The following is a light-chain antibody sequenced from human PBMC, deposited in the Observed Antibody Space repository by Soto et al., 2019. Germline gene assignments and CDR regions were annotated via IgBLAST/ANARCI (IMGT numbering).Light chain of an antibody. CDR2: GAS. Sequence: IVFTQSPGTLSLSPWERATLSCRASQSVSSSYLAWYQQQPGQAPRLLIYGASSRATGIPDRFSGSGSGTDFTLTISRLEPEDFAVYYCQQYGSLSWTFGQGGKVDTK. CDR3: QQYGSLSWT. CDR1: QSVSSSY. V-gene: IGKV3-20*01. J-gene: IGKJ1*01.